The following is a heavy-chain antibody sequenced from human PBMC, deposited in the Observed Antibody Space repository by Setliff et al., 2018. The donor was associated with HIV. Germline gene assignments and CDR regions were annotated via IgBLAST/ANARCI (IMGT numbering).Heavy chain of an antibody. V-gene: IGHV4-61*02. Sequence: PSETLSLTCTVSGGSISSGGYYWTWVRQPPGKGLEWIGCIYTSGNTNYDPSLKSRVTISVDTSKNQFSLKLASVTAADTAVYFCARRSDWFDPWGQGTLVTVSS. J-gene: IGHJ5*02. CDR3: ARRSDWFDP. CDR1: GGSISSGGYY. CDR2: IYTSGNT.